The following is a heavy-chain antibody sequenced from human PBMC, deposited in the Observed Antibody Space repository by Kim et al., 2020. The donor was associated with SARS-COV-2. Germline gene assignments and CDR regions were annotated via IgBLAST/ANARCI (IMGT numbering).Heavy chain of an antibody. CDR1: GGSISSSNW. Sequence: SETLSLTCAVSGGSISSSNWWSWVRQPPGKGLGWIGEIYHSGSTNYNPSLKSRVTISVDKSKNQFSLKLSSVTAADTAVYYCARDLYDILTGNPWGQGTLVTLSS. V-gene: IGHV4-4*02. CDR2: IYHSGST. D-gene: IGHD3-9*01. J-gene: IGHJ5*02. CDR3: ARDLYDILTGNP.